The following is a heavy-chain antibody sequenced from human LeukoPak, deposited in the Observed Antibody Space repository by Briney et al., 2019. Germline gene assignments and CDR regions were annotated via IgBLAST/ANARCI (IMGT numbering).Heavy chain of an antibody. V-gene: IGHV1-2*02. J-gene: IGHJ4*02. CDR3: AREYYYDSSGYPRNDY. D-gene: IGHD3-22*01. CDR1: GYTFTGYY. Sequence: ASVKVSCKASGYTFTGYYMHWVRQAPGQGLGWMGWINPNSGGTNYAQKFQGRVTMTRDTSISTAYMELSRLRSDDTAVYYCAREYYYDSSGYPRNDYWGQGTLVTVSS. CDR2: INPNSGGT.